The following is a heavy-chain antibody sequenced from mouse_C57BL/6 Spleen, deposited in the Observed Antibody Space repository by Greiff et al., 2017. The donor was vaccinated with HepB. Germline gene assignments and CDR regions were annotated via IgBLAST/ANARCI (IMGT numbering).Heavy chain of an antibody. CDR3: ARSFTTVGFDY. J-gene: IGHJ2*01. CDR2: INPGSGGT. V-gene: IGHV1-54*01. D-gene: IGHD1-1*01. CDR1: GYAFTNYL. Sequence: QVQLQQSGAELVRPGTSVKVSCKASGYAFTNYLIEWVKQRPGQGLEWIGVINPGSGGTNYNEKFKGKATLTADNSSSTAYMQLSSLTSEDSAVYFCARSFTTVGFDYWGQGTTLTVSS.